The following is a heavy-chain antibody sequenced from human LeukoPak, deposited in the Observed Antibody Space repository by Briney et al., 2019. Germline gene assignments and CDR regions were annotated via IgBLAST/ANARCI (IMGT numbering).Heavy chain of an antibody. D-gene: IGHD6-19*01. Sequence: ASVRVSCKASGYTFTSYGISWVRQAPGQGLEWMGWISAYNGNTNYAQKLQGRVTMTTDTSTSTAYMELRSLRSDDTAVYYCARLIAVAGTLAYWGQGTLVTVSS. J-gene: IGHJ4*02. CDR2: ISAYNGNT. CDR3: ARLIAVAGTLAY. V-gene: IGHV1-18*01. CDR1: GYTFTSYG.